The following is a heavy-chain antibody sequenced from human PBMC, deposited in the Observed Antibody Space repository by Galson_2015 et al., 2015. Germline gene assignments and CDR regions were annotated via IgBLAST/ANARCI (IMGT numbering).Heavy chain of an antibody. CDR1: GYTFTNYF. CDR3: ARELGGTYYFDY. J-gene: IGHJ4*02. V-gene: IGHV1-46*04. CDR2: INPSGAAT. Sequence: SVKVSCKASGYTFTNYFIQWVRQAPGQGLEWVGAINPSGAATFYAQKLQGRVTMTRDTPTSIVYVELSSLGSEDTAVYYCARELGGTYYFDYWGLGTLVTVSS. D-gene: IGHD3-10*01.